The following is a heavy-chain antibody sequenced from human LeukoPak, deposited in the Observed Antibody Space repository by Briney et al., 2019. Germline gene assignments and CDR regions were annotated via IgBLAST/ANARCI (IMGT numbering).Heavy chain of an antibody. CDR2: ISSSSSYI. CDR1: GFTFSSYS. D-gene: IGHD3-22*01. CDR3: ARESEDSSGYYPGYFDY. V-gene: IGHV3-21*04. J-gene: IGHJ4*02. Sequence: PGGSLRLSCAASGFTFSSYSMNWVRQAPGKGLEWVSSISSSSSYIYYADSVKGRFTISRDNAKNSLYLQMNSLRAEDTAVYYCARESEDSSGYYPGYFDYWGQGTLVTVSS.